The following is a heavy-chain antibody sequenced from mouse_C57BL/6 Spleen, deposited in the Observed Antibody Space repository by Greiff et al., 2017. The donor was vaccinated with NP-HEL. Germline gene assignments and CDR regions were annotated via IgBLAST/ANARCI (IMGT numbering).Heavy chain of an antibody. V-gene: IGHV5-4*01. Sequence: EVQVVESGGGLVKPGGSLKLSCAASGFTFSSYAMSWVRQTPEKRLEWVATISDGGSYTYYPDNVKGRFTISRDNAKNNLYLQMSHLKSEDTAMYYCARARYSNYFDYWGQGTTLTVSS. D-gene: IGHD2-12*01. CDR3: ARARYSNYFDY. J-gene: IGHJ2*01. CDR1: GFTFSSYA. CDR2: ISDGGSYT.